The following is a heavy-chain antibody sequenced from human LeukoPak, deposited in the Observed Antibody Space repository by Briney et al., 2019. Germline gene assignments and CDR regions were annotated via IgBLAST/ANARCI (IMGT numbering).Heavy chain of an antibody. Sequence: GGSLRLSCAASGFTFSSYWMNWVRQAPGKGLEWVANIKQDGSEKYYVDSVKGRFTISRDNAKNSLYLQMSSLRAEDTALYYCARSGLYSSSWYLNYWGQGTLVSVSS. D-gene: IGHD6-13*01. CDR3: ARSGLYSSSWYLNY. CDR2: IKQDGSEK. V-gene: IGHV3-7*01. CDR1: GFTFSSYW. J-gene: IGHJ4*02.